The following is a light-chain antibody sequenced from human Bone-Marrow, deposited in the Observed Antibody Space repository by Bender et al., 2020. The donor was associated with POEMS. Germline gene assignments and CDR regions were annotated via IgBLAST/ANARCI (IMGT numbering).Light chain of an antibody. J-gene: IGLJ2*01. CDR1: RSNIGAGFD. CDR3: SSYTSTNTRV. CDR2: SNS. Sequence: QSVLTQPPSVSGAPGQRVTISCTGSRSNIGAGFDVHWYQQLPGTAPKLLIYSNSNRPSGVPDRFSGSKSGTSASLAITGLQAEDEADYYCSSYTSTNTRVIGGGTKLTVL. V-gene: IGLV1-40*01.